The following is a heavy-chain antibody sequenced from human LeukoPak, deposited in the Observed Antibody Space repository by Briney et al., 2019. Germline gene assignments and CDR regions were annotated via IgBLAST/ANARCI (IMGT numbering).Heavy chain of an antibody. CDR1: GGSFSGYY. D-gene: IGHD5-18*01. V-gene: IGHV4-34*01. CDR3: ARGQLWLSR. Sequence: SETLSLTCAVYGGSFSGYYWSWVRQPPGKGLEWIGEINHSGSTNYNPSHKSRVTISVDTSKNQFSLKLSSVTAADTAVYYCARGQLWLSRWGQGTLVTVSS. CDR2: INHSGST. J-gene: IGHJ4*02.